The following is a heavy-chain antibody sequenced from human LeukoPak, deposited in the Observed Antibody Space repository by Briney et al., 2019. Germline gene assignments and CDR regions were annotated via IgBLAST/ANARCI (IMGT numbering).Heavy chain of an antibody. J-gene: IGHJ3*02. Sequence: SETLSLTCAVSGGSISSSTWWSWVRQPPGKGLEWIGEIYHSGSTNYNPSLKSRVTISVDKSKNQFSLKLSSVTVADTAVYYCARGKLGYCSSTSCYAIDAFDIWGQGTMVTVSS. V-gene: IGHV4-4*02. CDR2: IYHSGST. CDR3: ARGKLGYCSSTSCYAIDAFDI. D-gene: IGHD2-2*01. CDR1: GGSISSSTW.